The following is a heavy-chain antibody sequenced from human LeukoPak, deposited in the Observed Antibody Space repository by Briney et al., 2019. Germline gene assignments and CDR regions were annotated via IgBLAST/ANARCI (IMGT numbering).Heavy chain of an antibody. CDR1: GGSISSTSYY. V-gene: IGHV4-39*02. CDR3: GRAPDY. Sequence: SETLSLTCTVSGGSISSTSYYWGWIRQPPGKGLGWIGSIYSSGSTYYSPSLKSRVTISEDTSKAHFSLKLSSVTAADTAVYYCGRAPDYWGQGTLVTVSS. J-gene: IGHJ4*02. CDR2: IYSSGST.